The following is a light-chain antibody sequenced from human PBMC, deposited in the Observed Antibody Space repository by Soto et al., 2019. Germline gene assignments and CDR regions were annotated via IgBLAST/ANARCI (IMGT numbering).Light chain of an antibody. Sequence: EIAMTQSPVTLSASPGERVTLSCRASQSVNINLAWYQQRPGQAPRVLIYGASNRASGIPDRFSGSGSGTHDTLTISSLNPDDFALYFCQQNKDWPPLTFGGGTRVEIK. J-gene: IGKJ4*01. CDR2: GAS. CDR1: QSVNIN. CDR3: QQNKDWPPLT. V-gene: IGKV3D-15*01.